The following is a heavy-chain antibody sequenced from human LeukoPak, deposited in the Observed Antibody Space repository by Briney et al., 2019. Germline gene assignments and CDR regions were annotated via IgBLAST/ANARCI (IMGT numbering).Heavy chain of an antibody. CDR2: ISSSSSYI. Sequence: GGSLRLSCAASGFTFSNYNMNWVRQAPGKGLEWVSSISSSSSYIYYADSVKGRFTISRDNAKNSLYLQMNSLRAEDTAVYYCARRVAPDWYFDLWGRGTLVTVPS. J-gene: IGHJ2*01. D-gene: IGHD2-15*01. V-gene: IGHV3-21*01. CDR1: GFTFSNYN. CDR3: ARRVAPDWYFDL.